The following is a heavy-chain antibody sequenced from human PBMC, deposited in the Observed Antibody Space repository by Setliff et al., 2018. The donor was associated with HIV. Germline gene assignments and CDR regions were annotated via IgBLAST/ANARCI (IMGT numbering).Heavy chain of an antibody. V-gene: IGHV4-38-2*02. J-gene: IGHJ3*02. Sequence: NPSETLSLTCTVTGYSISSGHYWAWIRQPPGKGLEWIGYIYHAGNTYYNPSLKSRVTISVDTSKNQISLRLNSLTAADTAVYYCARGTTLNVVPDAFDIWGQGTMVTVSS. CDR1: GYSISSGHY. D-gene: IGHD4-17*01. CDR3: ARGTTLNVVPDAFDI. CDR2: IYHAGNT.